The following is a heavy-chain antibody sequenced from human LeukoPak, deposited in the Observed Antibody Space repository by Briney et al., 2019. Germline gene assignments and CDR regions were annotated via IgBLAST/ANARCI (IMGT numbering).Heavy chain of an antibody. CDR2: IYYSGNT. CDR3: ARANYFDY. V-gene: IGHV4-31*03. Sequence: SQTLSLTCSVSGGSISSGGYYCSWIRQHPGKGLECIGYIYYSGNTNYNPSLKSRVTMSVDTSKNQFSLKLSSVTAADTAVYYCARANYFDYWGQGTLVTVSS. CDR1: GGSISSGGYY. J-gene: IGHJ4*02.